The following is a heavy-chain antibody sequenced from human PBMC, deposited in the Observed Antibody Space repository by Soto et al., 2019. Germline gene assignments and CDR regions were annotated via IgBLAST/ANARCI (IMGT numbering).Heavy chain of an antibody. CDR1: GGTFSSYA. V-gene: IGHV1-69*13. Sequence: SVKVSCKASGGTFSSYAISWVRQAPGQGLEWMGGIIPIFGTANYAQKFQGRVTITADESTSTAYMELSSLRSEDMAVYYCARVATPGYSSSWYLDYWGQGTLVTVSS. CDR3: ARVATPGYSSSWYLDY. D-gene: IGHD6-13*01. CDR2: IIPIFGTA. J-gene: IGHJ4*02.